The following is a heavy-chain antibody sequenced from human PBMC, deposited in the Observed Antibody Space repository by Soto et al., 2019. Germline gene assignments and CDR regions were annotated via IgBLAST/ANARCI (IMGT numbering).Heavy chain of an antibody. V-gene: IGHV3-74*01. CDR1: GVTFSSYW. CDR2: ISSDGGST. CDR3: ARGGIEGAGTPDAFDI. Sequence: EVQLVESGGGLVQPGGSLRLSCVASGVTFSSYWMHWVRQAPGKGLVWVSRISSDGGSTSYADSVKGRFTISRDNAKNTLYLEMNSLRVEDMAVYYCARGGIEGAGTPDAFDIWGQGRMVTVSS. D-gene: IGHD6-19*01. J-gene: IGHJ3*02.